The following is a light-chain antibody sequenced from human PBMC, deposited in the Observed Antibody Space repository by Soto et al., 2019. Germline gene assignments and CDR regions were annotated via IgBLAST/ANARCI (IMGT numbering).Light chain of an antibody. Sequence: EIVLTQSPGSLSLSPGQRATLSCRASQSVDTTFFAWYQKKPGQAPRLLIQGASKRATGIPDRFSGSGSGTDFTLIISRLEPEDFAVYYCQQYNNWPLTFGGGTKVEIK. CDR3: QQYNNWPLT. CDR2: GAS. V-gene: IGKV3-20*01. CDR1: QSVDTTF. J-gene: IGKJ4*01.